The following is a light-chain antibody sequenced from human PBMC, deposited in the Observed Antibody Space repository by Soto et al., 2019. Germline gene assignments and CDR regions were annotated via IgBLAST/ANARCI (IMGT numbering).Light chain of an antibody. V-gene: IGLV2-14*01. J-gene: IGLJ1*01. CDR1: SSDVGGYNY. CDR2: EVS. CDR3: SSYSSSSTNV. Sequence: QSALTQPASVSGSPGQSITISCTGTSSDVGGYNYVSWYQQHPGKAPKLMIYEVSNRPSGVSNRFSGSKSGNTASLTISGLQAEDEADYYCSSYSSSSTNVFRTGTKLTVL.